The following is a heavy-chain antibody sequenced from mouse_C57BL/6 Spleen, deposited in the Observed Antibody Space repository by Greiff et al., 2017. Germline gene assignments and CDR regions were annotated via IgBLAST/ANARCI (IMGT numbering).Heavy chain of an antibody. D-gene: IGHD2-4*01. Sequence: VQLQQSGAELVKPGASVKISCKASGYTFTDYYINWVKQRPGQGLEWIGKIGPGSGSTYYNEKFKGKATLTADKSSSTAYMQLSSLTSEDSAVYFCAREDDYDSFLLYAMDYWGQGTSVTVSS. CDR1: GYTFTDYY. V-gene: IGHV1-77*01. J-gene: IGHJ4*01. CDR2: IGPGSGST. CDR3: AREDDYDSFLLYAMDY.